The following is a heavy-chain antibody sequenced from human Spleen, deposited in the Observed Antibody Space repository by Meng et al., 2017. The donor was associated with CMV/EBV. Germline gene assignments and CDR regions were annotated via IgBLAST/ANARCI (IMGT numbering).Heavy chain of an antibody. CDR3: ASSRGTYFGYYFDS. D-gene: IGHD1-26*01. Sequence: GSLRLSCTVSGGSISSYYWYWIRQPPGKGLEWIGYIHDRGITNYNPSLKSRVTISGDTSRNQFSLNLNSVTAADTAVYYCASSRGTYFGYYFDSWGQGAVVTVSS. V-gene: IGHV4-59*01. J-gene: IGHJ4*02. CDR1: GGSISSYY. CDR2: IHDRGIT.